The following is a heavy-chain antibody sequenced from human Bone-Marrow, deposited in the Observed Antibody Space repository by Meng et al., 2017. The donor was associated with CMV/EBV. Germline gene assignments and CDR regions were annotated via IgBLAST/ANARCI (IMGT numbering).Heavy chain of an antibody. Sequence: ASVKVSCKASGYPFTSYGISWVRQAPGQGLEYMGWVSPYNGATNYVEKFRDRITMTTDSSTATIYMELRSLRFDDTAEYYCARDGQSSSSYIVNDYWGQGTLVTVSS. CDR3: ARDGQSSSSYIVNDY. J-gene: IGHJ4*02. CDR1: GYPFTSYG. V-gene: IGHV1-18*01. D-gene: IGHD6-6*01. CDR2: VSPYNGAT.